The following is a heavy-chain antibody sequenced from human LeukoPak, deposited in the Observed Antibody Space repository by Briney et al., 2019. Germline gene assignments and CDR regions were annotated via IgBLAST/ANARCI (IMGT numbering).Heavy chain of an antibody. J-gene: IGHJ4*02. Sequence: QPGRSLRLSCAASGFTFSSYDMHWVRRAPGKGLEWVAVMWSDGSNKYHADSVKGRFTISRDNSKNTLYLQMNSLRAEDTAVYYCARNSALDYWGQGTLVTVSS. CDR1: GFTFSSYD. D-gene: IGHD1-14*01. V-gene: IGHV3-33*01. CDR2: MWSDGSNK. CDR3: ARNSALDY.